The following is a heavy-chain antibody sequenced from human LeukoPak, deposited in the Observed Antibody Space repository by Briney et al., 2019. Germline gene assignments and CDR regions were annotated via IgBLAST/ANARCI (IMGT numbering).Heavy chain of an antibody. D-gene: IGHD2-15*01. CDR3: ARGQVVREY. CDR1: GGSISSSSYY. J-gene: IGHJ4*02. V-gene: IGHV4-39*07. Sequence: SETLSLTCTVSGGSISSSSYYWGWIRQPPGKGLEWIGSIYYSGSTNYNPSLKSRVTISADTSKNQFSLNLSSVTAADTAVYYCARGQVVREYWGQGTLVTVSS. CDR2: IYYSGST.